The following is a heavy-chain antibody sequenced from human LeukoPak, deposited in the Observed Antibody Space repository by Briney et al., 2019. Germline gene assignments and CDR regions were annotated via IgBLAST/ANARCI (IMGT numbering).Heavy chain of an antibody. D-gene: IGHD2-2*01. V-gene: IGHV3-11*05. CDR2: ISSTSSNK. J-gene: IGHJ4*02. CDR3: ARENGTSTTFHY. CDR1: GFTFSDYY. Sequence: GGSLRLSCAASGFTFSDYYMNWIRQAPGKGLEWVSYISSTSSNKNYADSVKGRFTISRDNAKNSLYLQLNSLRAEDTAVYYCARENGTSTTFHYWGQGTLVAVSS.